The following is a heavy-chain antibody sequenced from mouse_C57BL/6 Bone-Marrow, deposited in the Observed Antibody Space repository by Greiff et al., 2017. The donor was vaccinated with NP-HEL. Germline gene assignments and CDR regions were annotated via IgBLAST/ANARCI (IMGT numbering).Heavy chain of an antibody. Sequence: QVQLKQSGAELVKPGASVKLSCKASGYTFTSYWMHWVKQRPGQGLEWIGMIHPNSGSTNYNEKFKSKATLTVDKSSSTAYMQLSSLTSEDSAVYYCASGVLCGFAYWGQGTLVTVSA. J-gene: IGHJ3*01. D-gene: IGHD1-1*02. CDR1: GYTFTSYW. CDR3: ASGVLCGFAY. CDR2: IHPNSGST. V-gene: IGHV1-64*01.